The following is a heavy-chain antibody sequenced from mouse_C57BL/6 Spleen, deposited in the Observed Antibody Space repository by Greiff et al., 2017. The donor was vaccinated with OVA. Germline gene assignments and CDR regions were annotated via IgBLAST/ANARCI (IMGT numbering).Heavy chain of an antibody. D-gene: IGHD1-1*01. CDR1: GFTFSDFY. J-gene: IGHJ2*01. V-gene: IGHV7-1*01. Sequence: EVQLVESGGGLVQSGRSLRLSCATSGFTFSDFYMEWVRQAPGKGLEWIAASRNKANDYTTEYSASVKGRFIVSRDTSQSILYLQMNALRAEDTAIYYCARDDYYGRGYFDYWGQGTTLTVSS. CDR2: SRNKANDYTT. CDR3: ARDDYYGRGYFDY.